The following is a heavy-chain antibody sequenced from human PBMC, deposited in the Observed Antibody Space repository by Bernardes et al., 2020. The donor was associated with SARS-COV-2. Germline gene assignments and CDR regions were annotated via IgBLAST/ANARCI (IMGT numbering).Heavy chain of an antibody. J-gene: IGHJ4*02. CDR1: GYTFTGYD. D-gene: IGHD3-22*01. CDR3: ALALKYYDSSAYYPFDY. V-gene: IGHV1-8*01. Sequence: ASVKVSCMASGYTFTGYDINWVRQATGQGLEWMGWMNPYSGNTGYAQEFQGRVTMTRTTSISTAYMELSGLRSEDTAIYYCALALKYYDSSAYYPFDYWGQGTPVTVSS. CDR2: MNPYSGNT.